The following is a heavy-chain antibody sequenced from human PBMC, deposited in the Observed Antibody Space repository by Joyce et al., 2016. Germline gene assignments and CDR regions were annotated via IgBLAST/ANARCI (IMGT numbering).Heavy chain of an antibody. D-gene: IGHD6-19*01. V-gene: IGHV3-53*01. CDR1: GFTVSSND. CDR2: IHTGGTT. J-gene: IGHJ4*02. CDR3: ARSAVAAYFFDN. Sequence: EVQMEEFGGGLSQPGGSRRLSCVVSGFTVSSNDMSWVGQAPGKGLEWSSVIHTGGTTHYADDVRGRFTISKDSAENMVFLEMNSLRVDDTAIYYCARSAVAAYFFDNWGQGTLVAVSS.